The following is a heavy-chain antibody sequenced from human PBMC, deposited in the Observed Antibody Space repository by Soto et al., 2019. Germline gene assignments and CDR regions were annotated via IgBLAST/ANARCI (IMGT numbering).Heavy chain of an antibody. CDR2: IYYSGST. CDR1: GGSFSSYY. V-gene: IGHV4-59*08. J-gene: IGHJ2*01. CDR3: ARHVPYYDILTGYENNWYFDL. Sequence: QVQLQESGPGLVKPSETLSLTCTVSGGSFSSYYWSWFGQPPGKGLEWIGYIYYSGSTNYNPSLKSRVTISVDTSKNQFSLKLSSVTAADTAVYYCARHVPYYDILTGYENNWYFDLWGRGTLVTVSS. D-gene: IGHD3-9*01.